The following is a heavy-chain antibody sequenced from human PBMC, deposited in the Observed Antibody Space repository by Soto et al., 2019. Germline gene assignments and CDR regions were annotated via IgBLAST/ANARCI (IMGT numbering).Heavy chain of an antibody. CDR3: ARHLLGFFPNAMDV. Sequence: PSETLSLTCTVSGGSISSSRYYWGWIRQPPGKGLEWVGSVYYMGATHYNPSLRSRVTISVDMAKNQFSLNLNSVTAADTAVYYCARHLLGFFPNAMDVWGQGTSVTVSS. CDR2: VYYMGAT. J-gene: IGHJ6*02. D-gene: IGHD3-3*01. V-gene: IGHV4-39*01. CDR1: GGSISSSRYY.